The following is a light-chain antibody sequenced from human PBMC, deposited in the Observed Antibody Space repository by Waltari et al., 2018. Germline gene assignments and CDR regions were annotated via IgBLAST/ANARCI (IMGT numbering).Light chain of an antibody. J-gene: IGKJ4*01. CDR2: GAS. Sequence: EIVLTQSPGTLSLSPGERATLSCRASQSVSYNFLNWYQQKPGQAPRLLIHGASSRATGIPARFSGSGSGTDFTLTISRLEPEDFAVYYCQQYDGVVLTFGGGTKVEI. CDR1: QSVSYNF. V-gene: IGKV3-20*01. CDR3: QQYDGVVLT.